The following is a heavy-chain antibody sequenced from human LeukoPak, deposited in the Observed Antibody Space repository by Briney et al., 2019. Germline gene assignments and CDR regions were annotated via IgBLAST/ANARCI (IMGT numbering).Heavy chain of an antibody. V-gene: IGHV3-15*01. J-gene: IGHJ4*02. CDR2: IKSKTDGGTT. D-gene: IGHD3-10*01. Sequence: GGSLRLSCAASGFTFSNAWMSWVRQAPGKGLEWVGRIKSKTDGGTTDYAAPVKGRFTISRDDSKNTLYLQMNSLKTEDTAVYYCTTALWFGELLPDDYWGQGTLVTVSS. CDR1: GFTFSNAW. CDR3: TTALWFGELLPDDY.